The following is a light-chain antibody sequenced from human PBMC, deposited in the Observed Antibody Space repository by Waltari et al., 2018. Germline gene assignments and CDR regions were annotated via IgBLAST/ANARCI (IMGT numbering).Light chain of an antibody. Sequence: SYVVTQPPSVSVAPGQTARITWGGTNIGTKSVTWYQQKPGQAPVLVVYDAIARPSWISERFSGSNSGNTATLTISRVEAGDEADDYCQVWDSNSDHLVMFGGGTKLTVL. J-gene: IGLJ3*02. V-gene: IGLV3-21*02. CDR3: QVWDSNSDHLVM. CDR2: DAI. CDR1: NIGTKS.